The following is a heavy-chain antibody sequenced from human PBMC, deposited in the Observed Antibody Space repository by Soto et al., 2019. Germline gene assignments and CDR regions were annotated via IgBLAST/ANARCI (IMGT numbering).Heavy chain of an antibody. Sequence: ASVQVSCKASGGTFSSYAISWVRQAPGQGLEWMGGIIPIFGTANYAQKFQGRVTITADESTSTAYMELSSLRSEDTAVYYCARAEEKYQLLDDSFDIWGQGTMVTVSS. J-gene: IGHJ3*02. CDR1: GGTFSSYA. CDR3: ARAEEKYQLLDDSFDI. CDR2: IIPIFGTA. V-gene: IGHV1-69*13. D-gene: IGHD2-2*01.